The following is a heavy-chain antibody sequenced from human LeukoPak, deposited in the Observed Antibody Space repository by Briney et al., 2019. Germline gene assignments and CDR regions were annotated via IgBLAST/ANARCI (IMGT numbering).Heavy chain of an antibody. D-gene: IGHD3-10*01. CDR2: INPNSGGT. Sequence: ASVKVSCKASGYTFTSYYMHWVRQAPGQGLEWMGWINPNSGGTNYAQKFQGRVTMTRDTSISTAYMELSRLRSDDTAVYYCARDYYGSGNAPFDYWGQGTLVTVSS. CDR3: ARDYYGSGNAPFDY. J-gene: IGHJ4*02. CDR1: GYTFTSYY. V-gene: IGHV1-2*02.